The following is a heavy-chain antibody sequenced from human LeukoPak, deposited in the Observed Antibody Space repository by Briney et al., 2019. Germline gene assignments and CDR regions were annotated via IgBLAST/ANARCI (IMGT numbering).Heavy chain of an antibody. J-gene: IGHJ2*01. CDR1: GGTFSSYA. CDR2: IIPILGIA. Sequence: GASVKVSCKVSGGTFSSYAISWVRQAPGQGLEWMGRIIPILGIANYAQKFQGRVTITADKSTSTAYMELSSLRSEDTAVYYCARAATQRAMAQYPGSWYFDLWGRGTLVTVSS. D-gene: IGHD5-18*01. CDR3: ARAATQRAMAQYPGSWYFDL. V-gene: IGHV1-69*04.